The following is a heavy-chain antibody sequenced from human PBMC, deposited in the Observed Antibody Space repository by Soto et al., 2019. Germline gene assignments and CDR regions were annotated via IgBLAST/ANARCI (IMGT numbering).Heavy chain of an antibody. CDR3: ASHSGYDYYYYGMDV. J-gene: IGHJ6*02. Sequence: GGSLRLSCAASGFTFSSYGMHWVRQAPGKGLEWVAVIWYDGSNKYYADSVKGRFTISRDNSKNTLYLQMNSLRAEDTAVYYCASHSGYDYYYYGMDVWGQGTTVTVSS. CDR2: IWYDGSNK. D-gene: IGHD5-12*01. CDR1: GFTFSSYG. V-gene: IGHV3-33*01.